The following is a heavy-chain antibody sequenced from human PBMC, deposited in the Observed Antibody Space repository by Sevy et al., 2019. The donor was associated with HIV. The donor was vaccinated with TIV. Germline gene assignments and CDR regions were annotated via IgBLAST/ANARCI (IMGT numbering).Heavy chain of an antibody. J-gene: IGHJ4*02. V-gene: IGHV3-74*01. Sequence: GGSLRLSCVASGFTFSNYNLNWVRQAPGKGLVWVSQINGDGTNTNYADSVKGRFTISRDNAKNTVYLQMNSLTVEDTAVYYCASEVYCSSGRCFSPRFDNWGQGTLVTVSS. CDR2: INGDGTNT. CDR3: ASEVYCSSGRCFSPRFDN. D-gene: IGHD2-15*01. CDR1: GFTFSNYN.